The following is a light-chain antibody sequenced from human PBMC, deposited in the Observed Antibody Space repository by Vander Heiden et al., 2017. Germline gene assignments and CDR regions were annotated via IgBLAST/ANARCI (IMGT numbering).Light chain of an antibody. Sequence: QSVLTQPASVSGDQGQGVTISCTGSSSNIGAGYDVHWYQQLPGTAPKLLIYGNSNRPSGVPDRFSGSKSGTSASLAITGLQAEDEADYYCQSYDSSLSGSWVFGGGTKLTVL. J-gene: IGLJ3*02. CDR3: QSYDSSLSGSWV. V-gene: IGLV1-40*01. CDR1: SSNIGAGYD. CDR2: GNS.